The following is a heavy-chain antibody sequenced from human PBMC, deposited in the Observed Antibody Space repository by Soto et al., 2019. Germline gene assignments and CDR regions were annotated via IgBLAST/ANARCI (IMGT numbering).Heavy chain of an antibody. CDR2: INAGNGNT. J-gene: IGHJ4*02. CDR1: GYTFTSYA. V-gene: IGHV1-3*01. CDR3: ARAHILMVYGGVDY. Sequence: QVQLVQSGAEVKKPGASVKVSCKASGYTFTSYAMHWVRKAPGQRLEWMGWINAGNGNTKYSQKFQGRVTITRDTSASTAYMELSSLRSEDTAVYYCARAHILMVYGGVDYWGQGTLVTVSS. D-gene: IGHD2-8*01.